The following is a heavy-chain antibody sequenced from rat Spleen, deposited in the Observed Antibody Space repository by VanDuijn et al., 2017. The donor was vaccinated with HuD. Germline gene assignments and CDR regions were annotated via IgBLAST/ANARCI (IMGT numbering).Heavy chain of an antibody. J-gene: IGHJ2*01. D-gene: IGHD1-6*01. Sequence: EVQLVESGGDLVQPGRSLKLSCAASGFTFSNYDMAWVRQAPTKGLEWVASISTSGGSTYYRDSVKGRFTVSRDNAKSTLYLQMDSLRSEDTATYYCARPAILRIITYYFDYWGQGVMVTVSS. CDR3: ARPAILRIITYYFDY. CDR2: ISTSGGST. CDR1: GFTFSNYD. V-gene: IGHV5-25*01.